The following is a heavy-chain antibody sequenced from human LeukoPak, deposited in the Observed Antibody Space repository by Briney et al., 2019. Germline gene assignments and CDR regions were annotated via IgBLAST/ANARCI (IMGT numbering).Heavy chain of an antibody. CDR3: ANRVYSYADPFDY. V-gene: IGHV3-23*01. J-gene: IGHJ4*02. CDR2: ISGSGVGT. D-gene: IGHD5-18*01. Sequence: GGSLRLSCADSGFTFRSYGMSWLRQAPGKGLEWVSAISGSGVGTYYADSVKGRFTISRDNSKNTLYLQMNSLRAEDTAVYYCANRVYSYADPFDYWGQGTLVTVSS. CDR1: GFTFRSYG.